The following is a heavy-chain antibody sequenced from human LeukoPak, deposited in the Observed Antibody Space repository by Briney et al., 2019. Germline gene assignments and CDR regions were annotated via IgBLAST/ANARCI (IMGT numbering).Heavy chain of an antibody. D-gene: IGHD3-16*02. J-gene: IGHJ5*02. Sequence: GGSLRLSYAASGFTFSDYYMTWIRQAPGKGLEWVSSISHSASTIYYADSVKGRFTISRDNAKNSLSLQMNRLRADDTAVYYCARAGFMITFGGVISWGQGTLVTVSS. V-gene: IGHV3-11*04. CDR1: GFTFSDYY. CDR3: ARAGFMITFGGVIS. CDR2: ISHSASTI.